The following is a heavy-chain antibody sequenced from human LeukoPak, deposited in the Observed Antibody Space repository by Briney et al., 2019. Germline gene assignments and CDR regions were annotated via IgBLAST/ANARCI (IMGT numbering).Heavy chain of an antibody. J-gene: IGHJ6*02. V-gene: IGHV3-23*01. Sequence: GGSLRLSCTASGFTFSDYAIHWVRQAPGKGLEWVSAISGSGGSTYYADSVKGRFTISRDNSKNTLYLQMNSLRAEDTAVYYCAKACSGGSCFFRYYYGMDVWGQGTTVTVSS. CDR1: GFTFSDYA. D-gene: IGHD2-15*01. CDR3: AKACSGGSCFFRYYYGMDV. CDR2: ISGSGGST.